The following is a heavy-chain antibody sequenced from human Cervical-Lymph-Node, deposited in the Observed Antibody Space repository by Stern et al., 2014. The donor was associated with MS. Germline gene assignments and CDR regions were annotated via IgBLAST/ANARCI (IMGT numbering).Heavy chain of an antibody. CDR1: GFTFSSYG. CDR3: AKAKAPIVVVPAAPGDY. D-gene: IGHD2-2*01. J-gene: IGHJ4*02. CDR2: ISYDGSNK. V-gene: IGHV3-30*18. Sequence: VQLVESGGGVVQPGRSLRLSCAASGFTFSSYGMHWVRQAPGKGLEWVAVISYDGSNKYYADSVKGRFTISRDNSTNTLYLQMNSLRAEDTAVYYCAKAKAPIVVVPAAPGDYWGQGTLVTVSS.